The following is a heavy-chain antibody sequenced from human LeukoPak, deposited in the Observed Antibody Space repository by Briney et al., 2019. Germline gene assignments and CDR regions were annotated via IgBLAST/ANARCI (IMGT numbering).Heavy chain of an antibody. CDR2: INPNSGGT. CDR3: ARFRGSYYVQGLDV. D-gene: IGHD1-26*01. J-gene: IGHJ6*04. CDR1: GYTFTGYY. Sequence: GASVKVSCKASGYTFTGYYMHWVRQAPGQGLEWMGWINPNSGGTNYAQKFQGRVTMTRDTSISTAYMELSRLRSDDTAVYYCARFRGSYYVQGLDVWGKGTTVTISS. V-gene: IGHV1-2*02.